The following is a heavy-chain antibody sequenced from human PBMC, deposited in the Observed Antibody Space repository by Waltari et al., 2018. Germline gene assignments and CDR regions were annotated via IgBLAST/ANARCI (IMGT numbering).Heavy chain of an antibody. CDR2: IIPILGIA. Sequence: QVQLVQSGAEVKKPGSSVKVSCKASVGTFSSYAISWVRQAPGQGLEWMGRIIPILGIANYAQKFQGRVTITADKSTSTAYMELSSLRSEDTAVYYCAREVTGTTPFDYWGQGTLVTVSS. D-gene: IGHD1-20*01. J-gene: IGHJ4*02. V-gene: IGHV1-69*09. CDR3: AREVTGTTPFDY. CDR1: VGTFSSYA.